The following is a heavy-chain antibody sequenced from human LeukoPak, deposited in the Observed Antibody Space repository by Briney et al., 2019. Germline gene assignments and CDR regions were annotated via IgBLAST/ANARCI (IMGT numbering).Heavy chain of an antibody. CDR2: IKQDGSEK. J-gene: IGHJ6*02. V-gene: IGHV3-7*01. D-gene: IGHD3-22*01. Sequence: GGSLRLSCAASGFTFSSYWMSWVRQAPGKGLEWVANIKQDGSEKYYVDSVKGRFTISRDNSKNTLYLQMNSLRAEDTAVYYCAREPIVVVITSYYYYGMDVWGQGTTVTVSS. CDR1: GFTFSSYW. CDR3: AREPIVVVITSYYYYGMDV.